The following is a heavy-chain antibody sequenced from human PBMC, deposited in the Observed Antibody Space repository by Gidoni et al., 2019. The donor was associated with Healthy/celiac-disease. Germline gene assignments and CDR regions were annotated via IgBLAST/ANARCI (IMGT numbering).Heavy chain of an antibody. CDR1: GGSISSSSYF. CDR3: ARQWGSGSYYINYGMDV. CDR2: IYYSGRT. D-gene: IGHD3-10*01. J-gene: IGHJ6*02. Sequence: QLQLPESGPGLVKPSETLSLTCTVSGGSISSSSYFWGWIRQPPGRGLEWIRSIYYSGRTYYNPSLKSRVIISVDTSKNQFSLKLSSVTAADTAVYYCARQWGSGSYYINYGMDVWGQGTTVTVSS. V-gene: IGHV4-39*01.